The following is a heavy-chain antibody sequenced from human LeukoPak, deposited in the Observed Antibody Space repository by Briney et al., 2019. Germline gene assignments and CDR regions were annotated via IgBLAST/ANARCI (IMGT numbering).Heavy chain of an antibody. Sequence: GGSLRLSCAASGFTLNNYWMHWVRQVPGKGLVWLAGITRDGSSTKYADSVKGRFTISRDNAKNTLYLEMNSLRAEDTAVYFCTRSDAFDCRGQGTLVTVSS. V-gene: IGHV3-74*03. CDR1: GFTLNNYW. CDR3: TRSDAFDC. J-gene: IGHJ4*02. CDR2: ITRDGSST.